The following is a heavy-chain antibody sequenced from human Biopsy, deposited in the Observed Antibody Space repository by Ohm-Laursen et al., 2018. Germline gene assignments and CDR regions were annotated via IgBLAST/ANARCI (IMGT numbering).Heavy chain of an antibody. Sequence: SQTLSLTCIVSGGSISSSTTYYWAWLRQPPGKGLEWIGSIYNTETTFYNPSLKSRVTISVDTSTNQFSLKVSSVTAADTALYFCARHPTGFWFDPWGHGTPVTVSS. CDR3: ARHPTGFWFDP. CDR2: IYNTETT. V-gene: IGHV4-39*01. CDR1: GGSISSSTTYY. J-gene: IGHJ5*02.